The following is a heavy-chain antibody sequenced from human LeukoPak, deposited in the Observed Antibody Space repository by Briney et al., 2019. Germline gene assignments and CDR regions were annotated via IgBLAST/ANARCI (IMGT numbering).Heavy chain of an antibody. CDR2: IYYSGST. CDR3: ARRGTYGSGKAFDY. Sequence: PSQTLSLTCSVSGGSINSGGHYWSWIRQHPGKGLEWIGYIYYSGSTYYNPSLKSRVTISVETSKNLFSLKLRSVSAADTAVYYCARRGTYGSGKAFDYWGQGTLVTVSS. D-gene: IGHD3-10*01. V-gene: IGHV4-31*03. J-gene: IGHJ4*02. CDR1: GGSINSGGHY.